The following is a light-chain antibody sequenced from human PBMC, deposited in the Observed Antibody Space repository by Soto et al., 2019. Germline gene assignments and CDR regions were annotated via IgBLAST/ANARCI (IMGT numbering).Light chain of an antibody. J-gene: IGLJ1*01. CDR3: TSYSSSDIFYV. Sequence: QSVLTQPASVSGSPGQSITISCTGTSSDIGGYYYVSWYQHHPGKAPKLLIYQVTNRPSRVSNRFSGSKSGYTASLTISGLQADDEADYYCTSYSSSDIFYVFGTGTKVTVL. V-gene: IGLV2-14*01. CDR2: QVT. CDR1: SSDIGGYYY.